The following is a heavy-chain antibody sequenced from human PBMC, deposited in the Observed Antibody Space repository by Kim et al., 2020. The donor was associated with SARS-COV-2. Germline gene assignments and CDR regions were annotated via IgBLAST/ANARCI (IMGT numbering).Heavy chain of an antibody. J-gene: IGHJ4*02. CDR3: ARGNTLGRFGGYY. CDR2: ISSSSSYI. V-gene: IGHV3-21*01. D-gene: IGHD3-10*01. CDR1: GFTFSSYS. Sequence: GGSLRLSCAASGFTFSSYSMNWVRQAPGKGLEWVSSISSSSSYIYYADSVKGRFTISRDNAKNSLYLQMNSLRAEDTAVYYCARGNTLGRFGGYYWGQGTLVTVSS.